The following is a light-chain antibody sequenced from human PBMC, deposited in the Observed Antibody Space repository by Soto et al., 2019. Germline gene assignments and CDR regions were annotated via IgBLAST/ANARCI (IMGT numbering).Light chain of an antibody. CDR3: QQYDRSHLT. J-gene: IGKJ4*01. CDR2: AVS. Sequence: EVVLTQSPGTLSLSPGERATLSCRASQSVSSSYLAWYQQKPGQAPRLLIYAVSSRATGIPDRFSGSGSGTDFTLTSSRLEPEDFAVYYCQQYDRSHLTFGGGTKVEIK. V-gene: IGKV3-20*01. CDR1: QSVSSSY.